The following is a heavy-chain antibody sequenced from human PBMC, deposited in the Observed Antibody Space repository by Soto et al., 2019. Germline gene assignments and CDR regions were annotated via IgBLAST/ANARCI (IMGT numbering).Heavy chain of an antibody. CDR2: INWNGYSI. V-gene: IGHV3-9*01. CDR1: GFTFDDHV. Sequence: EVQLVESGGCLVHPGSSLRLSCVASGFTFDDHVMNWVRQVPGKGLEWVGHINWNGYSIGYGGSVRGRFTISRDNAKNTLYLQMSSLRPEDTALYYCARSWSGSTSGRVDVWGQGTKVTVSS. D-gene: IGHD3-3*01. CDR3: ARSWSGSTSGRVDV. J-gene: IGHJ6*02.